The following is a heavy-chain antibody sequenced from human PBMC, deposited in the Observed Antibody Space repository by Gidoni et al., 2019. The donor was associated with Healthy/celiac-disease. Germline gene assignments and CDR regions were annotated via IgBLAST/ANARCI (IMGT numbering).Heavy chain of an antibody. D-gene: IGHD2-15*01. CDR2: ISSSGSTI. CDR3: AGVVAATLRYGMDV. CDR1: GFTFSSYE. J-gene: IGHJ6*02. Sequence: EVQLVESGGGLVQPGGSLRLSCAASGFTFSSYEMNWVRQAPGKGLGWVSYISSSGSTIYYADSVKGRFTISRDNAKNSLYLQMNSLRAEDTAVYYCAGVVAATLRYGMDVWGQGTTVTVSS. V-gene: IGHV3-48*03.